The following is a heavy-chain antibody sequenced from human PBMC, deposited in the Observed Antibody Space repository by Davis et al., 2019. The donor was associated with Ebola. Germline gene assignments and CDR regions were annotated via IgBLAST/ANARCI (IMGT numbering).Heavy chain of an antibody. CDR2: INPNSGGT. J-gene: IGHJ4*02. Sequence: ASVKVSCKASGYTFTGYYMHWVRQAPGQGLEWMGWINPNSGGTNYAQKFQGWVTMTRDTSISTAYMELSRLRSDDTAVYYCARDSSSWYHPILFDYWGQGTLVTVSS. V-gene: IGHV1-2*04. CDR1: GYTFTGYY. CDR3: ARDSSSWYHPILFDY. D-gene: IGHD6-13*01.